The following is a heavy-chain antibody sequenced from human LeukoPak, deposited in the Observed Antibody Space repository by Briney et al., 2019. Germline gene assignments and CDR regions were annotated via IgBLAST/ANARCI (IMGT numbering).Heavy chain of an antibody. J-gene: IGHJ4*02. V-gene: IGHV1-24*01. CDR3: TTSYYYDSSDYYRTDY. Sequence: ASVKVSCKVSGYTLTELSMHWVRQAPGKGLEWMGGFDPEDGETIYAQKFQGRVTMTEDTSTDTAYMELSSLRSEDTAVYYCTTSYYYDSSDYYRTDYWGQGTLVTVSS. CDR2: FDPEDGET. CDR1: GYTLTELS. D-gene: IGHD3-22*01.